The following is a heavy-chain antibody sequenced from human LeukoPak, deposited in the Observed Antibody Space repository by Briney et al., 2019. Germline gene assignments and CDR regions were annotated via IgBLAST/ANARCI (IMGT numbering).Heavy chain of an antibody. CDR1: GASVRSYF. J-gene: IGHJ3*02. V-gene: IGHV4-59*02. CDR3: ARGLVLATDDAFDI. Sequence: SETLSLTCSVSGASVRSYFWSWIRQSPGKGLEWIGYVYDNDISNFNPSLESRVTILVDRSKSQFSLKLRSVTAADTAVYYCARGLVLATDDAFDIWGPGTMVTVSS. CDR2: VYDNDIS. D-gene: IGHD5-12*01.